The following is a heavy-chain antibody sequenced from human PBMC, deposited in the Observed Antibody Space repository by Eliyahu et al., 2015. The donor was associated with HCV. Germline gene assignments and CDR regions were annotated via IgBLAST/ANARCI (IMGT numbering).Heavy chain of an antibody. CDR2: IYHSGST. Sequence: QVQLQESGPGLVKPSETLSLTCAVSGYSISSGYYWGWIRQPPGKGLEWIGSIYHSGSTYYNPSLKSRVTISVDTSKNQFSLKLSSVTAADTAVYYCARGDIVVVPAAIHHDAFDIWGQGTMVTVSS. D-gene: IGHD2-2*01. CDR3: ARGDIVVVPAAIHHDAFDI. CDR1: GYSISSGYY. V-gene: IGHV4-38-2*01. J-gene: IGHJ3*02.